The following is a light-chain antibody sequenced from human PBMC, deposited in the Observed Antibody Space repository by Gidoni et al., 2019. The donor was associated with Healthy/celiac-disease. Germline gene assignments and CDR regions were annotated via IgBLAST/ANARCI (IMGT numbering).Light chain of an antibody. CDR1: NIGSKS. CDR3: QVWDSSSDHLYV. CDR2: YDS. Sequence: SSVLTQPPSVSVAPGKPARITCGGNNIGSKSVHWYQQKPGQAPVLVIYYDSDRPSGIPERFSGSNSGNTATLTISRVEAGDEADYYCQVWDSSSDHLYVFGTGTKVTVL. J-gene: IGLJ1*01. V-gene: IGLV3-21*04.